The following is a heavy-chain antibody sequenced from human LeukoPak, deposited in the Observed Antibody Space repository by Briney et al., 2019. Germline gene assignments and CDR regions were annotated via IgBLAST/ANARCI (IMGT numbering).Heavy chain of an antibody. CDR2: INPNSGGT. CDR3: ARAHYGDYEYYYYYMDV. CDR1: GCTFTGYY. V-gene: IGHV1-2*02. Sequence: ASVKVSCKASGCTFTGYYMHWVRQAPGQGLEWMGWINPNSGGTNYAQKFQGRVTMTRDTSISTAYMELSRLRSDDTAVYYCARAHYGDYEYYYYYMDVWGKGTTVTVSS. D-gene: IGHD4-17*01. J-gene: IGHJ6*03.